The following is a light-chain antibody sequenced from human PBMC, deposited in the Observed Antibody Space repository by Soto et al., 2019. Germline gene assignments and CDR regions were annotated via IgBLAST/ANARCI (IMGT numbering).Light chain of an antibody. V-gene: IGLV2-23*01. CDR1: SSDVGSYNL. CDR3: CSYAGSSTWV. CDR2: EGS. Sequence: QSVLTQPASVSGSPGQSITIYCTGTSSDVGSYNLVSWYQQHPGKAPKLMIYEGSKRPSGVSNRFSGSKSGNTASLTISGLQAEDEADYYCCSYAGSSTWVFGGGTKLTV. J-gene: IGLJ2*01.